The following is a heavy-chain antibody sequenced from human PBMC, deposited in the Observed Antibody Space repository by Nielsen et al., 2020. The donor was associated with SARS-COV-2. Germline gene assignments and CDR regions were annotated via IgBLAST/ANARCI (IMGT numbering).Heavy chain of an antibody. CDR2: ISYDGSNE. CDR3: VRVRDDGYYYDTGPFDH. CDR1: GFNFGINA. Sequence: GGSLRLSCTASGFNFGINAMHWVRQAPNKGLEWVAMISYDGSNEYYADSVKGRFTISRDNAENTQYLHMNSLRADDTAVYYCVRVRDDGYYYDTGPFDHWGQGTLVTVSS. J-gene: IGHJ4*02. V-gene: IGHV3-30*04. D-gene: IGHD3-22*01.